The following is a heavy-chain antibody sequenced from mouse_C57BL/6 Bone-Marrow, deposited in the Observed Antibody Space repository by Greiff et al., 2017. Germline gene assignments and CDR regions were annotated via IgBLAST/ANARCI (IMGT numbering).Heavy chain of an antibody. CDR3: ARHGYSNYVGWYFDV. CDR1: GFTFSDYY. CDR2: ISNGGGST. J-gene: IGHJ1*03. Sequence: EVKVVESGGGLVQPGGSLKLSCAASGFTFSDYYMYWVRQTPEKRLEWVAYISNGGGSTYYPDTVKGRFTISRDNAKNTLYLQMSRLKSEDTAMYYCARHGYSNYVGWYFDVWGTGTTVTVSS. V-gene: IGHV5-12*01. D-gene: IGHD2-5*01.